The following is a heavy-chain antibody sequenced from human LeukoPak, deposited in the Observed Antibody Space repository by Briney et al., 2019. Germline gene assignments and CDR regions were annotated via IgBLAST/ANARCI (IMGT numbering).Heavy chain of an antibody. Sequence: ASVKVSCKASGYTFTSYGISWVRQAPGQGLEWMGWISAYNGNTNYAQKLQGRVTMTTDTSTSTAYMELRSLRSDDTAVYYCARVWSDCSGGSCYSDYWGQGTLVTVSS. CDR3: ARVWSDCSGGSCYSDY. CDR2: ISAYNGNT. CDR1: GYTFTSYG. V-gene: IGHV1-18*01. D-gene: IGHD2-15*01. J-gene: IGHJ4*02.